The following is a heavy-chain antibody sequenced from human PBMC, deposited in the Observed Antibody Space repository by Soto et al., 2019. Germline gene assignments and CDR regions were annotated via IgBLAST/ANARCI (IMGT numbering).Heavy chain of an antibody. CDR2: IIPMFGTA. J-gene: IGHJ4*02. V-gene: IGHV1-69*12. D-gene: IGHD6-13*01. Sequence: QVQLVQSGAEVKKPGSSVKVSCKASGGTFSSYAISWVRQAPGQGLEWMGGIIPMFGTANYAQKFQGRITITADESTSTAYMELGSVRSEDTAVYYCARAGASISWYGGFDDWGQGHLVNASS. CDR3: ARAGASISWYGGFDD. CDR1: GGTFSSYA.